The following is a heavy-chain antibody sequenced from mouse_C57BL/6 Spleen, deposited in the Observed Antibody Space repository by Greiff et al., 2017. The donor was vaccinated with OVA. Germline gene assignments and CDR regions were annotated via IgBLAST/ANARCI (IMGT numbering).Heavy chain of an antibody. V-gene: IGHV1-50*01. CDR2: IDPSDSYT. J-gene: IGHJ1*03. CDR3: ARRGYWYFDV. CDR1: GYTFTSYW. Sequence: QVHVKQPGAELVKPGASVKLSCKASGYTFTSYWMQWVKQRPGQGLEWIGEIDPSDSYTNYNQKFKGKATLTVDTSSSTAYMQLSSLTSEDSAVYYCARRGYWYFDVWGTGTTVTVSS.